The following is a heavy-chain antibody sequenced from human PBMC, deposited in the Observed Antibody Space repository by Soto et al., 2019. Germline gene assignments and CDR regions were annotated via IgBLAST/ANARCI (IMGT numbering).Heavy chain of an antibody. CDR2: IYYSGNT. D-gene: IGHD4-17*01. Sequence: LGCAESGGSRGTTTYYWGWIRQPPGKGLEWIGSIYYSGNTYYNPSLKSRVTISVDTAKNQFSLKLSSVTAADTAVYYCGRISSHGDYAYWGQG. V-gene: IGHV4-39*01. CDR1: GGSRGTTTYY. CDR3: GRISSHGDYAY. J-gene: IGHJ4*02.